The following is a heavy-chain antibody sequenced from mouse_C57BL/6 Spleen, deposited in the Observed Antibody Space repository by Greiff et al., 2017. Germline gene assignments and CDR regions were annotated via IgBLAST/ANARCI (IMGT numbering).Heavy chain of an antibody. CDR3: ARGRYYDMDY. V-gene: IGHV5-17*01. J-gene: IGHJ4*01. CDR2: ISSGSRTI. Sequence: DVKLVESGGGLVKLGGSLKLPCAAFGFTFRDYGLPWVRQAPEKGLGWVAYISSGSRTINYEDKLKGRCTISGDNAKSTLFLQMTSLRSEDTAIYYCARGRYYDMDYWGQGTSVTVSS. CDR1: GFTFRDYG.